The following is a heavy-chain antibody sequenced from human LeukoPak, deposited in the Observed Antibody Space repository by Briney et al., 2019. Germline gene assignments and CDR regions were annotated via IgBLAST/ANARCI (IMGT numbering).Heavy chain of an antibody. CDR1: GFTFNNYA. D-gene: IGHD2-15*01. J-gene: IGHJ4*02. CDR2: ITDGGSST. CDR3: AKRTVRYCSGGRCYPLDY. V-gene: IGHV3-23*01. Sequence: GGSLRLSCAASGFTFNNYAMSWVRQPPGKGLELVSVITDGGSSTYYPDSVRGRFTISRDNSKNKLYLQMNSLRAEDTAVYHCAKRTVRYCSGGRCYPLDYWGQGTLVTVSS.